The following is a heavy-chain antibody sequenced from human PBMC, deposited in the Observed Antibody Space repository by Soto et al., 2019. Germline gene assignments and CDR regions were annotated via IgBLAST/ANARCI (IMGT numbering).Heavy chain of an antibody. D-gene: IGHD3-10*01. CDR3: ARVAGSGSYRGNWFDP. V-gene: IGHV4-30-4*01. Sequence: QVQLQESGPGLVKPSQTLSLTCTVSGGSISSGDYYWSWIRQPPGKGLEWIGYIYYSGSTYYNPSLKSRVTISVDTSKNQFSLKLSSVTAADTAVYYCARVAGSGSYRGNWFDPWGQGTLVTVSS. CDR2: IYYSGST. J-gene: IGHJ5*02. CDR1: GGSISSGDYY.